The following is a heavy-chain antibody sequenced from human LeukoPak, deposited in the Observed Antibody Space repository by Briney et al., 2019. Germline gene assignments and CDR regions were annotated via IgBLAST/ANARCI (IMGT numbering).Heavy chain of an antibody. CDR3: ARGGDNDFWSGYAFDH. J-gene: IGHJ4*02. CDR2: IYHSGST. D-gene: IGHD3-3*01. CDR1: GGSISSSSYY. Sequence: SETLSLTCTVSGGSISSSSYYWGWIRQPPGKGLEWIGSIYHSGSTNYNPSLKSRVTISVDKSKNQFSLKLSSVTAADTAVYYCARGGDNDFWSGYAFDHWGQGTLVTVSS. V-gene: IGHV4-39*07.